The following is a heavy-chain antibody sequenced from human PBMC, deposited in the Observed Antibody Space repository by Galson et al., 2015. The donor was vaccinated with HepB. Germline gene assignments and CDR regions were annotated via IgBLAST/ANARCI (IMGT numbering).Heavy chain of an antibody. V-gene: IGHV3-7*03. CDR3: ARRPDSGWTPFDY. CDR2: IKQDGSEK. J-gene: IGHJ4*02. Sequence: SLRLSCAASGFTFSSCWMSWVRQTPGKGLEWVANIKQDGSEKFYVDSVKGRFTISRDNAKNSLYLQMNSLRAEDTAVYYCARRPDSGWTPFDYWGQGTLVTVSS. D-gene: IGHD6-19*01. CDR1: GFTFSSCW.